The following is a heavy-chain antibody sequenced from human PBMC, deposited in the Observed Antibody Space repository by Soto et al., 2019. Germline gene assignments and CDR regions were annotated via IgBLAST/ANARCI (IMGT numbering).Heavy chain of an antibody. Sequence: ASVKVPCKASGYTFTSYAMHWVRQAPGQRLEWMGWINAGNGNTKYSQKFQGRVTITRDTSASTAYMELSSLRSEDTAVYYCARDKEWGYCTNGVCYNFDYWGQGTLVTVSS. CDR3: ARDKEWGYCTNGVCYNFDY. D-gene: IGHD2-8*01. CDR2: INAGNGNT. V-gene: IGHV1-3*01. J-gene: IGHJ4*02. CDR1: GYTFTSYA.